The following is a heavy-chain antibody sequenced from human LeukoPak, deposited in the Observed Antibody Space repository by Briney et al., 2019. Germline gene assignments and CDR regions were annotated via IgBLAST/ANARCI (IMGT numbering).Heavy chain of an antibody. CDR3: ARQGGSDFPYNYYYMDV. CDR1: GGSISSSSYY. D-gene: IGHD3/OR15-3a*01. J-gene: IGHJ6*03. CDR2: IYYSGST. V-gene: IGHV4-39*01. Sequence: PSETLSLTCTVSGGSISSSSYYWGWIRQPPGKGLEWIGSIYYSGSTYYNPSLKSRVSISVITSKNPFSLKLSSVTAADTAVYYCARQGGSDFPYNYYYMDVWGKGTTVTVSS.